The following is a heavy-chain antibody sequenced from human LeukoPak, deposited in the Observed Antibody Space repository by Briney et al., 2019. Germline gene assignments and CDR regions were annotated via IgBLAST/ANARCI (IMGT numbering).Heavy chain of an antibody. CDR1: GFTFSSYG. J-gene: IGHJ4*02. CDR3: ATYRQVLLPFES. CDR2: ISYDGSNK. D-gene: IGHD2-8*02. V-gene: IGHV3-30*03. Sequence: GGSLRLSCAASGFTFSSYGMHWVRQAPGKGLEWVAVISYDGSNKYYADSVKGRFTISRDNSKNTLYLQMNSLRAEDTAVYYCATYRQVLLPFESWGQGTLVTVSS.